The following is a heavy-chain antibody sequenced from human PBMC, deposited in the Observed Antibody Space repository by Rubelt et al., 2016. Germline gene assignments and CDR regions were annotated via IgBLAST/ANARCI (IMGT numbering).Heavy chain of an antibody. CDR1: GYTFTSYA. J-gene: IGHJ4*02. CDR3: AGDLPPFRRNNWNFPLDY. Sequence: QVQLVQSGAEVKKPGASVKVSCKASGYTFTSYAISWVRQSPVHGLEWMGWISSYTGNPIYAQKLQGRVTMITETTTGPAYVELRSLSSDDTAVYYGAGDLPPFRRNNWNFPLDYGGQGTLVTVSS. D-gene: IGHD1-7*01. CDR2: ISSYTGNP. V-gene: IGHV1-18*01.